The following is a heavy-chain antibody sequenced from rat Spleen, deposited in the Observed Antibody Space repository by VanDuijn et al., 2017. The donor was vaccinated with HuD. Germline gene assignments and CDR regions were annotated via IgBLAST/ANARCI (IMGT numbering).Heavy chain of an antibody. CDR2: ISFDGGRN. Sequence: EVQLVKSGGGLVQPGRSMKLSCAASGFTFSNYYMAWVRQAPTKGLEWVATISFDGGRNFYRDSVRGRFTISSDDAKTTLYLQMDSLRSEDTATYYCTRHDYSGVITNWFAFWGQGTLVTVSS. CDR1: GFTFSNYY. D-gene: IGHD4-4*01. V-gene: IGHV5-25*01. CDR3: TRHDYSGVITNWFAF. J-gene: IGHJ3*01.